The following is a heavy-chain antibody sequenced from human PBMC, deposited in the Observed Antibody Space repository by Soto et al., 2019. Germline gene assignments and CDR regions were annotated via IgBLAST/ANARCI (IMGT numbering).Heavy chain of an antibody. Sequence: SETLSLTCTVSGGSISSYYWSWIRQPPGKGLEWIGYIYYSGSTYYNPSLKSRVTISVDTSKNQFSLKLSSVTAADTAVYYCAREGDGTFDYWGQGTPVTVSS. V-gene: IGHV4-59*12. D-gene: IGHD1-1*01. CDR3: AREGDGTFDY. CDR2: IYYSGST. J-gene: IGHJ4*02. CDR1: GGSISSYY.